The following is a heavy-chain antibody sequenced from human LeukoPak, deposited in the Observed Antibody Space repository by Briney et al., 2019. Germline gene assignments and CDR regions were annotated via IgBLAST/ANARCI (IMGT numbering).Heavy chain of an antibody. Sequence: GGSLRLSCAASGFTFSDYGMHWVRQAPGKGLEWVTFIHFDGSYKYYADSVKGRFTISRDNSKNTLYLQMNSLRPEDTAVFYCAEDGGWFGDLPSYFDYWGQGTLVTVSS. CDR2: IHFDGSYK. V-gene: IGHV3-30*02. CDR3: AEDGGWFGDLPSYFDY. CDR1: GFTFSDYG. J-gene: IGHJ4*02. D-gene: IGHD3-10*01.